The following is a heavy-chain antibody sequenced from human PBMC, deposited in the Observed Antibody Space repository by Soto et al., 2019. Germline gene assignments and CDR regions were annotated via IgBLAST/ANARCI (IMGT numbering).Heavy chain of an antibody. D-gene: IGHD2-21*01. J-gene: IGHJ2*01. CDR3: ARLRDAYIAAQCYWYFDL. V-gene: IGHV3-53*01. CDR1: GFTVSSSY. CDR2: IYSGGTT. Sequence: EVQLVESGGGLIQPGASLRLSCAVSGFTVSSSYMSWVRQPSGKGLDWVSVIYSGGTTYYSHSVKGRFTISRDDSKHTLYLQMYRLSAEDTAVYYCARLRDAYIAAQCYWYFDLSGRGTLVTVSS.